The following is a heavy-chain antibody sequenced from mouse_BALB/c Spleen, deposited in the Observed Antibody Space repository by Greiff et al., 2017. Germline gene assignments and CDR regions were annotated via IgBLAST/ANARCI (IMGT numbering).Heavy chain of an antibody. J-gene: IGHJ2*01. CDR1: GYTFTSYL. D-gene: IGHD1-1*01. CDR2: IYPGSGST. Sequence: LQQPGSELVRPGASVKLSCKASGYTFTSYLMHWVKQRPGQGLEWIGNIYPGSGSTNYDEKFKSKATLTVDTSSSTAYMQLSSLTSEDSAVYYCTRSRARTVVADYWGQGTTLTVSS. V-gene: IGHV1S22*01. CDR3: TRSRARTVVADY.